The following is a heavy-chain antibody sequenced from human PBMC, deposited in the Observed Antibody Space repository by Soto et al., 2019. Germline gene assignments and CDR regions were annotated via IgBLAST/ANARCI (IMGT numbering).Heavy chain of an antibody. D-gene: IGHD3-3*01. CDR3: AAGSFHDTGGFWAFDF. CDR2: IFHRYGTP. V-gene: IGHV1-69*13. J-gene: IGHJ4*02. Sequence: SVTVSCQATGGTLRTYDFNWVRQAPGQGLEWIGAIFHRYGTPSYAQRFIQRVTMSADEVTVTVNLTLTDLGSDGRSFFYCAAGSFHDTGGFWAFDFWGQGTLVTVSS. CDR1: GGTLRTYD.